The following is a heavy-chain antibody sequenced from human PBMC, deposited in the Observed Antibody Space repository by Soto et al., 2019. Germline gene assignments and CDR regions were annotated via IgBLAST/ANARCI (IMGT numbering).Heavy chain of an antibody. CDR1: GYTFTSYA. Sequence: ASVKVSCKASGYTFTSYAMHWVRQAPGQRLEWMGWIDAGNGNTKYSQKFQGRVTMTRDTSTSTVYMELSSLRSEDTAVYYCAREREYYGSGSYDSSYYYGMDVWGQGTTVTVSS. J-gene: IGHJ6*02. V-gene: IGHV1-3*01. D-gene: IGHD3-10*01. CDR2: IDAGNGNT. CDR3: AREREYYGSGSYDSSYYYGMDV.